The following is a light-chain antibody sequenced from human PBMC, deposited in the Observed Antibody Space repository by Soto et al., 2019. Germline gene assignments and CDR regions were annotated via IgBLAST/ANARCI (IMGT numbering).Light chain of an antibody. Sequence: IVLTQSPGTLSLSPGERATLSCRASQSVSSNYLAWYQQKPGQPPRLLLCGTFSGATGVPDRFSGSGSGTDLTLTINRLEPEDFAVYYCQQYVSSPYTFGQGTKVDIK. J-gene: IGKJ2*01. CDR2: GTF. CDR1: QSVSSNY. CDR3: QQYVSSPYT. V-gene: IGKV3-20*01.